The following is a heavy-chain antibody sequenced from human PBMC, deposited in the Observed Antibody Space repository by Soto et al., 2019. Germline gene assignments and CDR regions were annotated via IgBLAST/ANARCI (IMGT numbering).Heavy chain of an antibody. V-gene: IGHV3-15*01. CDR2: IKSKSDGETT. CDR1: GFTSTNAY. CDR3: TTDNAEVPKALFH. Sequence: GGSLRLSCAASGFTSTNAYMSWVRQAPGKGLEWVGRIKSKSDGETTNYAAPVKGRFAMSRDDSKNTLYLEMSSLAIEDTAVYFCTTDNAEVPKALFHWSLGTLVTVSS. D-gene: IGHD2-2*01. J-gene: IGHJ4*02.